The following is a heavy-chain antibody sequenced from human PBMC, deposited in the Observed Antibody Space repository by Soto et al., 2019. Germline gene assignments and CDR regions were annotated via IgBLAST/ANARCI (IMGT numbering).Heavy chain of an antibody. V-gene: IGHV3-30-3*01. CDR3: ARGFLRYTVGDYYYYGM. CDR1: GFTFSSYA. D-gene: IGHD1-26*01. J-gene: IGHJ6*01. Sequence: GGSLRLSCAASGFTFSSYAMHWVRQAPGKGLEWVAVISYDGSNKYYADSVKGRFTISRDNSKNTLYLQMNSLRAEDTAVYYCARGFLRYTVGDYYYYGM. CDR2: ISYDGSNK.